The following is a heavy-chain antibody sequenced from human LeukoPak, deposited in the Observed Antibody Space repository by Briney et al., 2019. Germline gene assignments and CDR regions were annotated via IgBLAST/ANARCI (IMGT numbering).Heavy chain of an antibody. D-gene: IGHD6-13*01. J-gene: IGHJ6*02. Sequence: AASVKVSCKASGYTFTSYYMHWVRQAPGQGLEWMGIINPSGGSTSYAQKFQGRVTMTRDTSTSTVYMELGSLRSEDTAVYYCAGPGIAAAGTGVTYYYYYGMDVWGQGTTVTVSS. CDR1: GYTFTSYY. V-gene: IGHV1-46*01. CDR3: AGPGIAAAGTGVTYYYYYGMDV. CDR2: INPSGGST.